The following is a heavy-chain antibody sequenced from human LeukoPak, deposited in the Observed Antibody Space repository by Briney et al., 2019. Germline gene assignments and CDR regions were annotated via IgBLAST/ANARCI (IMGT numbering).Heavy chain of an antibody. CDR1: GYTFTGYY. Sequence: ASVKVSCKASGYTFTGYYMHWERQAPGQGLEWMGWINPNSGGTNYAQNFQGRVTMTRDTSISTAYMELSRLRSDDTAAYYCARDLGAQYYDSGGSDWGQGTLVTVSS. CDR2: INPNSGGT. J-gene: IGHJ4*02. V-gene: IGHV1-2*02. CDR3: ARDLGAQYYDSGGSD. D-gene: IGHD3-22*01.